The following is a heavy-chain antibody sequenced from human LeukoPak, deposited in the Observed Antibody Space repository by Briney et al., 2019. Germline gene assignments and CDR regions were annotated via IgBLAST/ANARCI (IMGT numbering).Heavy chain of an antibody. D-gene: IGHD6-19*01. CDR1: GDSNSNYY. V-gene: IGHV4-59*01. J-gene: IGHJ4*02. CDR2: IFYSGST. CDR3: ARYNSGWSYFDY. Sequence: SETLSLTCTVSGDSNSNYYWSWIRQPPGKGLDWIGYIFYSGSTNYNPSLNSRVTMSVDTSKSQFSLKLSSVTAADTAIYYCARYNSGWSYFDYWGQGTMVTVSS.